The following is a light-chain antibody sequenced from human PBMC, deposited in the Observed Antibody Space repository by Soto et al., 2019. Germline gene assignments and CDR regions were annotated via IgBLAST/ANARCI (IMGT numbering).Light chain of an antibody. CDR3: QQSYSSWYT. V-gene: IGKV1-39*01. Sequence: IQLTQSPSSLSASVGDRVTISCRASQSISSSLNWYQQKPGKAPKLLIYAASSLQSGVPSRFSGSGSGTDFTLTISSLQPEDFATYYCQQSYSSWYTFGQGTKLEIK. J-gene: IGKJ2*01. CDR2: AAS. CDR1: QSISSS.